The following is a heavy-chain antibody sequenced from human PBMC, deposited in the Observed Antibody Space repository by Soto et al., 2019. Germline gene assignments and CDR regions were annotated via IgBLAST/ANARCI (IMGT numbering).Heavy chain of an antibody. V-gene: IGHV3-48*01. J-gene: IGHJ6*02. CDR1: GFTFSSYG. CDR2: ISKSGTTT. Sequence: GGSLRLSCVGSGFTFSSYGMNWVRQDPGKGLEWLSSISKSGTTTYYADSVKGRFTISRDNSKNTLYLQMNSLRAEDTAVYYCAKDGSGSYLDYYGMDVWGQGTTVTVSS. CDR3: AKDGSGSYLDYYGMDV. D-gene: IGHD1-26*01.